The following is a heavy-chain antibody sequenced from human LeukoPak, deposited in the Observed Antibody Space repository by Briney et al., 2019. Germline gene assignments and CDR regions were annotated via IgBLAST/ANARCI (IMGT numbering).Heavy chain of an antibody. D-gene: IGHD1-26*01. CDR1: GDSITNSAYY. Sequence: PSETLSLTCTVSGDSITNSAYYWGWIRQPPGKGLEWIGVISYRGTTYSNPSLKSRVTISVDTSKNHFSLRLSSVTAADTAVYYCARHLQWELLSWGQGTLVTVSS. V-gene: IGHV4-39*01. CDR3: ARHLQWELLS. CDR2: ISYRGTT. J-gene: IGHJ4*02.